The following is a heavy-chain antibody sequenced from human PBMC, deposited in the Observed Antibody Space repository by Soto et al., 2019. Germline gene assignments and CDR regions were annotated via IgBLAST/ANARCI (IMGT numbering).Heavy chain of an antibody. V-gene: IGHV4-31*02. CDR3: ALALGPTTGLDY. D-gene: IGHD1-26*01. CDR2: ILKSGTT. CDR1: GASTVSHYH. J-gene: IGHJ4*02. Sequence: QVQLQESGPGLVKPSQTLSLTCSVSGASTVSHYHWTWIRQPPGKGLECTGYILKSGTTFYNPSLPSRISITMDPSWNHFLPELRAVTAADTAVYYCALALGPTTGLDYWGQGTLVTVSS.